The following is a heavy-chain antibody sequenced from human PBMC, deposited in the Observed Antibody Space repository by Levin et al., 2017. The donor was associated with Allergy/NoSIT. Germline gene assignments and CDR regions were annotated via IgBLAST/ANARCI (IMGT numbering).Heavy chain of an antibody. V-gene: IGHV4-34*01. CDR2: INHSGST. CDR3: ARERRLVTLIIDAFDI. CDR1: GGSFSGYY. Sequence: SETLSLTCAVYGGSFSGYYWSWIRQPPGKGLEWIGEINHSGSTNYNPSLKSRVTISVDTSKNQFSLKLSSVTAADTAVYYCARERRLVTLIIDAFDIWGQGTMVTVSS. D-gene: IGHD3-9*01. J-gene: IGHJ3*02.